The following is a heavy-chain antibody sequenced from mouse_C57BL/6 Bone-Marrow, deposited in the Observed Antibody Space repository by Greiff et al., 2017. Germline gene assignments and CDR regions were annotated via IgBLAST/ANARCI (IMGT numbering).Heavy chain of an antibody. CDR3: ASFTTVVAFDY. D-gene: IGHD1-1*01. J-gene: IGHJ2*01. V-gene: IGHV1-64*01. Sequence: QVQLQQPGAELVKPGASVKLSCKASGYTFTSYWMHWVKQRPGQGLEWMGMIHPNSGSTNYNEKFKSKATLTVDKSSSTAYMQLSSLTSEDSAVYYCASFTTVVAFDYWGQGTTLTVSS. CDR1: GYTFTSYW. CDR2: IHPNSGST.